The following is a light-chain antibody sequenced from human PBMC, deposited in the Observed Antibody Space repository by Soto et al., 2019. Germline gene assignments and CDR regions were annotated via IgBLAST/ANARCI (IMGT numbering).Light chain of an antibody. CDR1: QSVTTQ. CDR3: QQYGGSTRT. J-gene: IGKJ1*01. Sequence: IVLTQSPGTVSLSPGERATLSCRASQSVTTQLAWYQQKPGQAPRLIIHGASSRATGVPDRITGSGSGTDFTLSISRLEPEDFAVYYCQQYGGSTRTFGQGTKVDIK. V-gene: IGKV3-20*01. CDR2: GAS.